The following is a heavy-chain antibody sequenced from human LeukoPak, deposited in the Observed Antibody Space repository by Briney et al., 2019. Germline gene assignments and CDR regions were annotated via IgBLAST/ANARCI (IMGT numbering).Heavy chain of an antibody. Sequence: GGSLRLSCAASGFTFSSYAMSWVRQAPGKGLEWVANIKKDGSEKYYVDSVKGRFTISRDNAKNSLYLQMNSLRAEDTAVYYCAELGITMIGGVWGKGTTVTISS. CDR1: GFTFSSYA. D-gene: IGHD3-10*02. CDR3: AELGITMIGGV. J-gene: IGHJ6*04. CDR2: IKKDGSEK. V-gene: IGHV3-7*01.